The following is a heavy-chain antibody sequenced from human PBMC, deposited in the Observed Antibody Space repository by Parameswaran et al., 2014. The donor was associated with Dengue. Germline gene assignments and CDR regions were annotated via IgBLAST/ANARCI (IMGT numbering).Heavy chain of an antibody. D-gene: IGHD1-26*01. V-gene: IGHV3-48*03. CDR3: ARGNSGSYFDYFDY. Sequence: WIRQPPGKGLEWVSYISSSGNTIYYADSVKGRFTISRDNAKNSLYLQMNSLRAEDTAVYYCARGNSGSYFDYFDYWGQGTLVTVSS. CDR2: ISSSGNTI. J-gene: IGHJ4*02.